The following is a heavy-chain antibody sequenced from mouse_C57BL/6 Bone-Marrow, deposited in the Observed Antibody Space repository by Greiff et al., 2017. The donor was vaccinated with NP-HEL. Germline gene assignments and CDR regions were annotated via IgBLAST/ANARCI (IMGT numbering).Heavy chain of an antibody. CDR3: TRDEPYDDYYGYFDV. CDR2: ISSGGDCT. D-gene: IGHD2-4*01. Sequence: EVMLVESGEGLVKPGGSLKLSCAASGFTFSSYDMSWVRQTPEKRLEWVAYISSGGDCTYYADTVKGRFTISRDNARNTLYLQMSSLKSEDTAMYYCTRDEPYDDYYGYFDVWGTGTTVTVSS. J-gene: IGHJ1*03. V-gene: IGHV5-9-1*02. CDR1: GFTFSSYD.